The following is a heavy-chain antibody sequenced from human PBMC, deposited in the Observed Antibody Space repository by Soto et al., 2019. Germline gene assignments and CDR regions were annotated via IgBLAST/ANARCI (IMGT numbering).Heavy chain of an antibody. J-gene: IGHJ3*02. D-gene: IGHD2-2*01. CDR3: AKEFGYCSSTSCYAFDI. CDR1: GFTFSSYA. CDR2: ISGSVDCT. Sequence: GGSLRLSCAASGFTFSSYAMSWVRQAPGEGLEWVSAISGSVDCTYCADSVKGRLTISRANSKNTLYQQMNSLRAEDTAEYYCAKEFGYCSSTSCYAFDICGQGTMGTVTS. V-gene: IGHV3-23*01.